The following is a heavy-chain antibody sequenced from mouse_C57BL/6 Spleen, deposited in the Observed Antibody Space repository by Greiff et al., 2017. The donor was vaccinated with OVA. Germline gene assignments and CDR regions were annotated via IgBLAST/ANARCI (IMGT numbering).Heavy chain of an antibody. J-gene: IGHJ2*01. V-gene: IGHV1-81*01. CDR2: IYPRSGNT. D-gene: IGHD1-1*01. CDR1: GYTFTSYG. Sequence: QVHVKQSGAELARPGASVKLSCKASGYTFTSYGISWVKQRTGQGLEWIGEIYPRSGNTYYNEKFKGKATLTADKSSSTAYMELRSLTSEDSAVYFCARSGDGSSPFDYWGQGTTLTVSS. CDR3: ARSGDGSSPFDY.